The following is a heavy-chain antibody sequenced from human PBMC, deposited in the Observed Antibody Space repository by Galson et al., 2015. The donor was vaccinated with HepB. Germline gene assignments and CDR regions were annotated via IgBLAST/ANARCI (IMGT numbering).Heavy chain of an antibody. V-gene: IGHV3-30*04. CDR1: GFTFSSYA. J-gene: IGHJ4*02. Sequence: SLRLSCAASGFTFSSYAMHWVRQAPGKGLEWVAVISYDGSNKYYADSVKGRFTISRDNSKNTLYLQMNSLRAEDTAVYYCARDWPPDGWGQGTLVTVSS. CDR3: ARDWPPDG. CDR2: ISYDGSNK.